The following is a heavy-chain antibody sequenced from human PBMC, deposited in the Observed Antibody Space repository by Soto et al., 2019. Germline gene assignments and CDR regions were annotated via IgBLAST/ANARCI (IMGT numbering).Heavy chain of an antibody. D-gene: IGHD3-22*01. J-gene: IGHJ4*02. Sequence: SVKVSCKGSGFTFSRSAVQWVRQARGQGLEWIGSIVAASGKTDYSQIFQERVTITTDMSTSTAYMELSSLSSEDTAVYYCAATLDWGSYDFGGYPSWGQGTLVTVSS. CDR1: GFTFSRSA. V-gene: IGHV1-58*01. CDR3: AATLDWGSYDFGGYPS. CDR2: IVAASGKT.